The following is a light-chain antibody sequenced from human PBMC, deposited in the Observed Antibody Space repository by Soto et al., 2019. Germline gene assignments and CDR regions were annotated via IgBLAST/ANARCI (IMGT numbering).Light chain of an antibody. J-gene: IGKJ4*01. CDR3: QQYYSYPAT. CDR1: QGISSY. CDR2: AAS. Sequence: AIRMTQSPSSLSASTGDRVTITCRASQGISSYLAWYQQKPGKPPKLLIYAASTLQSGVPSRFSGSGSGTDFTLTISCLQSEDFATYYCQQYYSYPATFGGGTKVEIK. V-gene: IGKV1-8*01.